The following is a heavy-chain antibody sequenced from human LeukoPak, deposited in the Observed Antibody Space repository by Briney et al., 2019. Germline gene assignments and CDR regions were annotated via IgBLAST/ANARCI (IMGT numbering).Heavy chain of an antibody. CDR1: GYSFTSYW. D-gene: IGHD3-10*01. CDR2: IYPGDSDT. CDR3: ARLLIRGNFDL. V-gene: IGHV5-51*01. J-gene: IGHJ2*01. Sequence: EESLKISCKGSGYSFTSYWIAWVRQMPGKGLEWMGIIYPGDSDTRYSPSFQGQVSFSSDKSISTAYLQWSSLKASDTAMYYCARLLIRGNFDLWGRGTLVTVSS.